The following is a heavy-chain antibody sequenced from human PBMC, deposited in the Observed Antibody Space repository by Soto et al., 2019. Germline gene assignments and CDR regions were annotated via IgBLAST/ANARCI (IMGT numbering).Heavy chain of an antibody. J-gene: IGHJ4*02. V-gene: IGHV3-48*02. CDR1: GFSFSTYS. Sequence: EVQLVESGGGLVQPGGSLRLSCAASGFSFSTYSMNWVRQAPGKGLEWVSSISSSSTTIYYADSVKGRFTISRDNAKNSLYLQMNSLRDEDTAVYYCARAVYYDDSRGYWGYWGQGTLVTVSS. CDR2: ISSSSTTI. CDR3: ARAVYYDDSRGYWGY. D-gene: IGHD3-22*01.